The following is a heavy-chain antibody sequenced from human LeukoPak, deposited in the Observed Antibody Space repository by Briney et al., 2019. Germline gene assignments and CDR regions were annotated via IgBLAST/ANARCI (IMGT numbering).Heavy chain of an antibody. CDR2: IRYDGSNK. Sequence: PGGSLRLSCAASGFTFSSYGMHWVRQAPGKGLEWVAFIRYDGSNKYYADSVKGRFTISRGNSKNTLYLQMNSLRAEDTAVYYCAKDLRQRYQLLSDYWGQGTLVTVSS. J-gene: IGHJ4*02. D-gene: IGHD2-2*01. V-gene: IGHV3-30*02. CDR1: GFTFSSYG. CDR3: AKDLRQRYQLLSDY.